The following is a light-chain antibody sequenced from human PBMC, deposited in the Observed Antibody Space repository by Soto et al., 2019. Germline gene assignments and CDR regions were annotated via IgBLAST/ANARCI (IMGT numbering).Light chain of an antibody. CDR1: QDISDY. V-gene: IGKV1-9*01. J-gene: IGKJ4*01. Sequence: DIQLTQSPSFPSASVGDRVTIPCRASQDISDYLAWYQQRPGKAPKLLIYAASTLQSGVPSRFSGSGSGTEFTLTISSLQPEDFATYSCQQLNSYPLTFGGGTKVDIK. CDR3: QQLNSYPLT. CDR2: AAS.